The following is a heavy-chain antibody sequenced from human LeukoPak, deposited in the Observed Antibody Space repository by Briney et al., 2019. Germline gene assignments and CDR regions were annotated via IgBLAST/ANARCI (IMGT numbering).Heavy chain of an antibody. J-gene: IGHJ4*02. CDR1: GFPFGDYG. CDR3: TRGYDTSGWLFDY. CDR2: IRSKAYGGTA. D-gene: IGHD6-19*01. V-gene: IGHV3-49*01. Sequence: PGGSLRLSCRTSGFPFGDYGMSWFRQAPGKGLEWVSHIRSKAYGGTAEHTTSVKGRFIISRDDSKSIAHLQTSSLKAEDTAVYFCTRGYDTSGWLFDYWGQGTLVTVSS.